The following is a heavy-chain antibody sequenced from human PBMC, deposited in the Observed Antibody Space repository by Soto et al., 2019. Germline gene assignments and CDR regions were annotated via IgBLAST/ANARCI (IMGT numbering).Heavy chain of an antibody. V-gene: IGHV1-69*13. Sequence: GASVKVSCKVSGGTFSSYALNWVRQAPGQGLEWMGGIIPILGPPNYAQKFQGRVTITADESMSTADMELSSLRSEDTAVYYCARDRRDGYNTFDYWGQGTLVTVSS. J-gene: IGHJ4*02. CDR1: GGTFSSYA. CDR3: ARDRRDGYNTFDY. CDR2: IIPILGPP. D-gene: IGHD5-12*01.